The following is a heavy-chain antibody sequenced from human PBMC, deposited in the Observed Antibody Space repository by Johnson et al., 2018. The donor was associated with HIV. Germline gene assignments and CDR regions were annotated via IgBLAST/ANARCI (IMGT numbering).Heavy chain of an antibody. CDR2: ISWNSDDI. Sequence: VQLVESGGGLVQPGGSLRLSCVAPGFTFEDYAMHWVRQAPGKGLEWVSGISWNSDDIGYADSVTGRFSISRDNAKNCLYLQMNGLNPEDTALYYCARSILTSPVGAFDIWGQGTMVTVSS. J-gene: IGHJ3*02. V-gene: IGHV3-9*01. CDR1: GFTFEDYA. D-gene: IGHD2/OR15-2a*01. CDR3: ARSILTSPVGAFDI.